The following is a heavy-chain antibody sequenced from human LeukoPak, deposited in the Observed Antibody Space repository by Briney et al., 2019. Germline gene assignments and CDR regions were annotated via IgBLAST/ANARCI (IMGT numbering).Heavy chain of an antibody. D-gene: IGHD3-3*01. Sequence: PGGSLRLSCAASGLTFSSHWMHWVRQAPGKGLVWVSRITNDGSSTTYADSVKGRFTISRDNSKNTLYLQMNSLRAEDTAVYYCAKGDYYDLWSGYWGYYYGMDVWGQGTTVTVSS. CDR1: GLTFSSHW. CDR3: AKGDYYDLWSGYWGYYYGMDV. V-gene: IGHV3-74*01. CDR2: ITNDGSST. J-gene: IGHJ6*02.